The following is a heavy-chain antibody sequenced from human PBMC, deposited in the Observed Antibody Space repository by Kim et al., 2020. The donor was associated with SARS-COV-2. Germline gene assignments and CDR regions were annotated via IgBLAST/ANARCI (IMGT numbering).Heavy chain of an antibody. Sequence: GGSLRLSCAASGFTFSSYSMHWVRQAPGKGLEWVAVIWYDGSNKYYADSVKGRFTISRDNSKNTLYLQMNSLRAEDTAVYYCARDYDILTGYYFDYWGQGTLVTVSS. D-gene: IGHD3-9*01. CDR1: GFTFSSYS. CDR3: ARDYDILTGYYFDY. CDR2: IWYDGSNK. V-gene: IGHV3-33*01. J-gene: IGHJ4*02.